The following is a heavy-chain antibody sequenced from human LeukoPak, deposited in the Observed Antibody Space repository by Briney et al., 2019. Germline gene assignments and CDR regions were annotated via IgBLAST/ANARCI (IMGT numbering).Heavy chain of an antibody. Sequence: ASVKVSCKASGYTFTSYGISWVRQAPGQGLEWMGWISTYNGNTNYAQKFQGTVTMTTDTSTSTAYMELRSLRSDDTAVYYCANGYSGYDFYYYYMDVWGKGTTVTVSS. CDR1: GYTFTSYG. D-gene: IGHD5-12*01. CDR3: ANGYSGYDFYYYYMDV. J-gene: IGHJ6*03. CDR2: ISTYNGNT. V-gene: IGHV1-18*01.